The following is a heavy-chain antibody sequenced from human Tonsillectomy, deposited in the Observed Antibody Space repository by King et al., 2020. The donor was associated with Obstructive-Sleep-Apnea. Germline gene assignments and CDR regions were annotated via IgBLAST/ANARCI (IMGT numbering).Heavy chain of an antibody. CDR1: GFTFDDYA. D-gene: IGHD4-17*01. CDR2: ISWDRGNI. V-gene: IGHV3-9*01. Sequence: QLVQSGGGLVQPGRSLRLSCAASGFTFDDYAMHWVRQAPGKGLEGVSSISWDRGNIAFAESVKGRLTISRDNAKNSLYLQLNSLRGEDTALYYCAKGPYGDYVRLYFDYWGQGTLVTVSS. CDR3: AKGPYGDYVRLYFDY. J-gene: IGHJ4*02.